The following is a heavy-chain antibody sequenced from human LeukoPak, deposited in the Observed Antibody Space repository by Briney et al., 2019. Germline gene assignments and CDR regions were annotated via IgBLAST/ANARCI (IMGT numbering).Heavy chain of an antibody. J-gene: IGHJ4*02. D-gene: IGHD6-19*01. V-gene: IGHV3-30-3*01. CDR1: GFTFSNYA. CDR2: ISYDGSNK. Sequence: GSLRLSCAASGFTFSNYAMHWVRQAPGKGLEWVAVISYDGSNKYYADSVKGRFTISRDNSKNTLYLQMSSLRAEDTAVYYCAREPYSSGWYFSYYFDYWGQGTLVTVSS. CDR3: AREPYSSGWYFSYYFDY.